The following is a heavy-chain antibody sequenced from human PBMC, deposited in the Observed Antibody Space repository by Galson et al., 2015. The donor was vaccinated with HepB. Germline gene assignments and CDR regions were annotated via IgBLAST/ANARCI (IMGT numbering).Heavy chain of an antibody. J-gene: IGHJ5*02. CDR3: ATQTADYANWFHP. D-gene: IGHD4-17*01. V-gene: IGHV5-10-1*01. CDR2: VDPSDSYA. CDR1: GYIFTTYW. Sequence: QSGAEVKKPGESLRISCKASGYIFTTYWISWVRQMPGKGLEWMGRVDPSDSYASYNPSFRGHVTMSTEKSINTAYLQWSSLKASDTAIYYCATQTADYANWFHPWGQGTLVTVSS.